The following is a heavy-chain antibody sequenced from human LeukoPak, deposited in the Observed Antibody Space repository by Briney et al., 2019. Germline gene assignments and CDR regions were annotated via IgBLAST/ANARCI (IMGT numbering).Heavy chain of an antibody. CDR1: GGSISSSSYY. D-gene: IGHD1-1*01. CDR3: ATSPTGMERLFDY. CDR2: IYYSGST. V-gene: IGHV4-61*01. Sequence: KPSETLSLTCTVSGGSISSSSYYWSWIRQPPGRGLEWVGHIYYSGSTNYNPSLKSRVTISVHTSKNQFSLKLSSVTAADTAVYYCATSPTGMERLFDYWGQGALVTVSS. J-gene: IGHJ4*02.